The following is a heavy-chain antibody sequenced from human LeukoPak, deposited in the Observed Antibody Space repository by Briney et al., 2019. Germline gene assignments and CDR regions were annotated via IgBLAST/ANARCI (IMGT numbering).Heavy chain of an antibody. V-gene: IGHV1-8*03. Sequence: ASVKVSCKASGYTFTSYDINWVRQATGQGLEWMGWMNPNSGNTGYAQKFQGRVTITRNTSISTAYMELSSLRSEDTAVYYCARVEGYSYGLFDYWGQGTLVTVSS. CDR3: ARVEGYSYGLFDY. J-gene: IGHJ4*02. CDR2: MNPNSGNT. D-gene: IGHD5-18*01. CDR1: GYTFTSYD.